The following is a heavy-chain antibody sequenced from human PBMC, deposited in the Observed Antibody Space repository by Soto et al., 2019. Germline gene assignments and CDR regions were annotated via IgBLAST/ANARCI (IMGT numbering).Heavy chain of an antibody. CDR1: GGSISSYY. V-gene: IGHV4-59*01. J-gene: IGHJ4*02. CDR3: AREYSNAPEAFDF. CDR2: IYYSGST. D-gene: IGHD6-13*01. Sequence: PSETLSLTCTVSGGSISSYYWSWIRQPPGKGLEWIGNIYYSGSTNYNPSLKSRVTISLDTSRNHFSLSLSSVTAADTAVFYCAREYSNAPEAFDFWGRGTRVTVSS.